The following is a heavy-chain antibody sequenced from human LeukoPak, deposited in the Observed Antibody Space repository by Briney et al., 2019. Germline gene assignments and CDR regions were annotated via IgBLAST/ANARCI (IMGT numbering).Heavy chain of an antibody. CDR3: ARGLGSYPYYFDY. CDR1: GVSISSYY. D-gene: IGHD1-26*01. V-gene: IGHV4-59*01. Sequence: SETLSLTCTVSGVSISSYYWSWIRQPPGKGLEWNGYIYYSGSTNYNPSLKSRVTISVDTSKNQFSLKLSSVTAADTAVYYCARGLGSYPYYFDYWGQGTLVTVSS. CDR2: IYYSGST. J-gene: IGHJ4*02.